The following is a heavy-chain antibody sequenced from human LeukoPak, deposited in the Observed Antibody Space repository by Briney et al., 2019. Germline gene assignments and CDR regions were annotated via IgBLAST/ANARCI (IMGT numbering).Heavy chain of an antibody. Sequence: PSETLSLTCAVYGGSFSGYYWRWIRQPPRKGLEWIGEINHSGSTNYNPSLKSRVTISVDTSKNQFSLKLSSVTAADTAVYYCARERVVRGVIDYWGQGTLVTVSS. CDR2: INHSGST. V-gene: IGHV4-34*01. J-gene: IGHJ4*02. CDR3: ARERVVRGVIDY. D-gene: IGHD3-10*01. CDR1: GGSFSGYY.